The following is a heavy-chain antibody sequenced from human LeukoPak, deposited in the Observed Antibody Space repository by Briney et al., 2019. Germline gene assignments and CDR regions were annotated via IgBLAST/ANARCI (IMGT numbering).Heavy chain of an antibody. Sequence: GGSLRLPCAASGFTFSSYAMSWVRQAPGKGLEWVSAISGSGGSTYYADSVKGRFTISRDNSKNTLYLQMNSLRAEDTAVYYCAKDPSSGYYPTSWYFDYWGQGTLVTVSS. CDR1: GFTFSSYA. CDR3: AKDPSSGYYPTSWYFDY. V-gene: IGHV3-23*01. J-gene: IGHJ4*02. CDR2: ISGSGGST. D-gene: IGHD3-22*01.